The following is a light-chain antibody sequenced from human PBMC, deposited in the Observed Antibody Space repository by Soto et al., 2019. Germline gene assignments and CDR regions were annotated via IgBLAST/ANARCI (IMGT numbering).Light chain of an antibody. CDR3: QKQGSSRFT. J-gene: IGKJ3*01. V-gene: IGKV3-20*01. CDR2: GAS. CDR1: QSISSSY. Sequence: EIVWTQSPGTLSLSPGERATLSCRASQSISSSYLAWYQQKSGQAPRLLVYGASSRATGIPDRFSGSGSGTDFTLTICRLGAEDFAVYYCQKQGSSRFTFGPATKVDIK.